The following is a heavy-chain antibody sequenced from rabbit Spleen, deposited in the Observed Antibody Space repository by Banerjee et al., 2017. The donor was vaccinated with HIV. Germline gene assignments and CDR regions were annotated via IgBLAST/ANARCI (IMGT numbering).Heavy chain of an antibody. J-gene: IGHJ4*01. V-gene: IGHV1S45*01. CDR1: GFSFSNSYW. CDR2: IRSGSVKT. D-gene: IGHD2-1*01. Sequence: QEQLEESGGDLVKPEGSLTLTCTASGFSFSNSYWICWVRQAPGKGLEWIACIRSGSVKTVYASWAKGRFTISKTSSTTVTLQMTSLTAADTATYFCARGTGDGYGLWGPGTLVTVS. CDR3: ARGTGDGYGL.